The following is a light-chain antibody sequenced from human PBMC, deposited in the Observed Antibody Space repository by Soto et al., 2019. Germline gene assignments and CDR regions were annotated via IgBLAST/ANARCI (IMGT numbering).Light chain of an antibody. Sequence: QSVLTQPASVSGSPGQSITISCSGTSSDIGSYDHVAWYQQFPGKSPKLIIYAVSDRPSGVSDRFSGSKSGISASLTISGLQAEDEADYYCSSYAGSNNYVFGTGTKATV. CDR3: SSYAGSNNYV. V-gene: IGLV2-14*03. CDR2: AVS. CDR1: SSDIGSYDH. J-gene: IGLJ1*01.